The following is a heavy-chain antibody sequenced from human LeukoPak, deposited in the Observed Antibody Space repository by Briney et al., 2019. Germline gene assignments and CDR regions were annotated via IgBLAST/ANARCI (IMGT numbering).Heavy chain of an antibody. CDR3: ARGDNWNYVSWFDP. CDR2: IYYSGST. D-gene: IGHD1-7*01. J-gene: IGHJ5*02. Sequence: PETLSLTCTASGGSISGSSYYWGWIRQPPGKGLEWIGTIYYSGSTYYSPSLKSRVTISVDTSKNHFSLKLSSVTAADTAVYYCARGDNWNYVSWFDPWGQGTLVTVSS. V-gene: IGHV4-39*07. CDR1: GGSISGSSYY.